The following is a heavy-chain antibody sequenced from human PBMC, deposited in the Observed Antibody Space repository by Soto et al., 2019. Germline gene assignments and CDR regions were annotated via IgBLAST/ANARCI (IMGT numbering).Heavy chain of an antibody. CDR1: GGSFSGYY. CDR3: ARAKDYYGSGSYRGVNWFDP. CDR2: INHSGTT. V-gene: IGHV4-34*01. D-gene: IGHD3-10*01. Sequence: SETLSLTCAVYGGSFSGYYWTWIRQPPGKGLEWVGEINHSGTTNYNESLKSRVTISVDRSKNQFSLKLSSVTAADTAVYYCARAKDYYGSGSYRGVNWFDPWGQGTLVTVSS. J-gene: IGHJ5*02.